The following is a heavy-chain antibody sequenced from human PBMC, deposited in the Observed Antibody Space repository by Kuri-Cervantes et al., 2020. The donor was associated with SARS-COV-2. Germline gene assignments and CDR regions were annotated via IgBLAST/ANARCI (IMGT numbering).Heavy chain of an antibody. J-gene: IGHJ6*02. Sequence: GSLRLSCAASGFTFSSYAMHWVRQAPGKGLEWVAVISYDGSNKYYADSVKGRFTISRDNSKNTLYLQMNSLRAEDTAVYYCARSVAGQWLDHGQGDLYYYYYGMDVWGQGTTVTVSS. D-gene: IGHD6-19*01. CDR1: GFTFSSYA. CDR2: ISYDGSNK. CDR3: ARSVAGQWLDHGQGDLYYYYYGMDV. V-gene: IGHV3-30-3*01.